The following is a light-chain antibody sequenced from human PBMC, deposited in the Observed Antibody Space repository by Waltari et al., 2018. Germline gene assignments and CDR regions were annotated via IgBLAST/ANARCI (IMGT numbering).Light chain of an antibody. CDR1: QSIGSY. CDR2: DAS. Sequence: EIVLTQSPATLSLSPGERATLSCRASQSIGSYLAWYQQKPGQAPRLLIFDASNRATGIPARFSGSESGTDFTLTISSLEPEDFAVYYCQQRTNWPPVYTFGQGTKLEIK. V-gene: IGKV3-11*01. CDR3: QQRTNWPPVYT. J-gene: IGKJ2*01.